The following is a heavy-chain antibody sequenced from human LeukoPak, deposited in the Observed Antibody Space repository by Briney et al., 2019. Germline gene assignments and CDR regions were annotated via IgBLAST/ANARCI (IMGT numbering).Heavy chain of an antibody. D-gene: IGHD2-8*02. V-gene: IGHV3-23*01. CDR3: ATYRQVLLPFES. Sequence: GGSLRLSCAASRFTFSTYAMIWVRQPPGKGLEWVSSIFPSGGEIHYADSVRGRFTISRDNSKSTLSLQMNSLRAEDTAIYYCATYRQVLLPFESWGQGTLVTVSS. CDR2: IFPSGGEI. J-gene: IGHJ4*02. CDR1: RFTFSTYA.